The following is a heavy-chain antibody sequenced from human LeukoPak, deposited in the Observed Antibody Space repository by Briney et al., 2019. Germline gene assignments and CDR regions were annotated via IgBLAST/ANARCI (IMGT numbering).Heavy chain of an antibody. CDR1: GFTVSSNY. D-gene: IGHD6-6*01. CDR3: AKDRVGNSYLFDS. J-gene: IGHJ4*02. V-gene: IGHV3-66*01. CDR2: IYSGGST. Sequence: PGGSLRLSCAASGFTVSSNYMSWVRQAPGKGLEWVSVIYSGGSTYYADSVKGRFTISRDNSKTTLYLQMNSLRAEDTAVYYCAKDRVGNSYLFDSWGQGTLVTVSS.